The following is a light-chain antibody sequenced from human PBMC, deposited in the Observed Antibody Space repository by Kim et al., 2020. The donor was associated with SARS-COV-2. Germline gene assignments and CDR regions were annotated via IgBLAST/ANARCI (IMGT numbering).Light chain of an antibody. Sequence: SLSPGERATLSCRNSQNVGNYLAWYTHRPGQAPRLLIYGASNRATGIPARFSGSGSGTDFTLTISSLEPEDFAVYYCQQRSSWFTFGHGTKLEI. V-gene: IGKV3-11*01. CDR1: QNVGNY. J-gene: IGKJ2*01. CDR3: QQRSSWFT. CDR2: GAS.